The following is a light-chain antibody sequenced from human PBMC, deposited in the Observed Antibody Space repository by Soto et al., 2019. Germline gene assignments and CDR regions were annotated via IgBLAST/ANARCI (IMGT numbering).Light chain of an antibody. CDR2: EGS. V-gene: IGLV2-23*01. Sequence: QSALTQPAPVSGSPGQSITISCTGASNDVGSYNFVSWYQQHPGKAPKFMIYEGSKRPSGVSNRFSGSKSGNTASLTISGLQAEDEADYYCCSYAGSSYVFGTGTKLTVL. CDR1: SNDVGSYNF. CDR3: CSYAGSSYV. J-gene: IGLJ1*01.